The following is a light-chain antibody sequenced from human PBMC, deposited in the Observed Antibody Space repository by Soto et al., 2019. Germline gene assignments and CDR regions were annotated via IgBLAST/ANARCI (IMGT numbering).Light chain of an antibody. V-gene: IGLV2-23*01. J-gene: IGLJ3*02. CDR3: CSYAGSSTWV. Sequence: QSALTQPASVSGSPGQSITISCTGTNSDVGTYNLVSWYQQHPGKAPKLMIYEGNKRPSGVSNRFSGSKSGNTASLTISGLQAEDEADYHCCSYAGSSTWVFGGGTKLTVL. CDR2: EGN. CDR1: NSDVGTYNL.